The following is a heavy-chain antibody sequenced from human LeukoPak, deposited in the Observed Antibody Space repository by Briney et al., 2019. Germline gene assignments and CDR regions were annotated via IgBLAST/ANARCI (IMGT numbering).Heavy chain of an antibody. J-gene: IGHJ6*03. CDR2: IIPIFGTA. V-gene: IGHV1-69*05. Sequence: SVKVSCKASGGTFSSYAISWVRQAPGQGLEWMGGIIPIFGTANYAQKFEGRVMITTDESTSTAYMELSSLRSEDTAVYYCARATLGYCSGGSCYSPFYYYFYMDVWGKGTTVTVSS. CDR3: ARATLGYCSGGSCYSPFYYYFYMDV. CDR1: GGTFSSYA. D-gene: IGHD2-15*01.